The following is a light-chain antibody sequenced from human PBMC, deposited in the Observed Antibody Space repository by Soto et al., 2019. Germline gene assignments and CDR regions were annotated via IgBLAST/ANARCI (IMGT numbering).Light chain of an antibody. CDR2: KAS. Sequence: DIQMTQSPSTLSASVGDRVTITCRASQSIGNWLAWYQQKPGKAPKLLIYKASSLEGGVPSRFSGSGSGTEFTLTISSLQPDDFATYYCQQYADDSRTFGQGTKV. V-gene: IGKV1-5*03. CDR3: QQYADDSRT. CDR1: QSIGNW. J-gene: IGKJ1*01.